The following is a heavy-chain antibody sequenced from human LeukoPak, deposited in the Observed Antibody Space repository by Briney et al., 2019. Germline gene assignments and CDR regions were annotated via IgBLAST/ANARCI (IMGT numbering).Heavy chain of an antibody. CDR3: ARVDVLLWFGSFDY. D-gene: IGHD3-10*01. CDR2: IYHSGST. V-gene: IGHV4-38-2*02. CDR1: GYSISSGYY. Sequence: KPSETLSLTYTVSGYSISSGYYWGWIRQPPGKGLEWIGSIYHSGSTYYNPSLKSRVTISVDTSKNQFSLKLSSVTAADTAVYYCARVDVLLWFGSFDYWGQGTLVTVSS. J-gene: IGHJ4*02.